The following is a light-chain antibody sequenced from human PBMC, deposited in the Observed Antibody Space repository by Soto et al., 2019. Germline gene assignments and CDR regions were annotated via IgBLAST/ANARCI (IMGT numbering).Light chain of an antibody. J-gene: IGLJ2*01. CDR3: SSAADNSVV. Sequence: SYELTQPSSVSVSPGQTARITCSGDVLAKKYARWFQQKPGQAPVMVIYKDTERPSGIPERFFGSSSGTTVTLTISGAQVEYEADYYCSSAADNSVVFGGGTKLTVL. CDR1: VLAKKY. CDR2: KDT. V-gene: IGLV3-27*01.